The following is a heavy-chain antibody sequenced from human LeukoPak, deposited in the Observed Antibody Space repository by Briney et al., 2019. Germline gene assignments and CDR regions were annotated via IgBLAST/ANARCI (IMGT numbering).Heavy chain of an antibody. CDR3: ARDPAYSSGWYY. CDR2: INPNSGGT. CDR1: GYTFTGYY. J-gene: IGHJ4*02. V-gene: IGHV1-2*06. Sequence: ASVKVSCKASGYTFTGYYMHWVRQAPGQGLEWMGRINPNSGGTNYAQKFQGRVTMTRDTSISTAYMELSRLRSDDTAVYYCARDPAYSSGWYYWGQGTLVTVSS. D-gene: IGHD6-19*01.